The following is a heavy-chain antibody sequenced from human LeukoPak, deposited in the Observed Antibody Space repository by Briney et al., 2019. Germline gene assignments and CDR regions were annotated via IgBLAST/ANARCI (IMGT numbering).Heavy chain of an antibody. J-gene: IGHJ6*02. CDR1: GGSISSGGYS. CDR2: IYHTGST. CDR3: ARDRGLDSSSWYDYYYYGMDV. D-gene: IGHD6-13*01. Sequence: SETLSLTCAVSGGSISSGGYSWSWIRQPPGKGLEWIGYIYHTGSTYYNPSLRSRVTISVDRSKNQFSLRLSSVTAADTAVYYCARDRGLDSSSWYDYYYYGMDVWGQGTTVTVSS. V-gene: IGHV4-30-2*01.